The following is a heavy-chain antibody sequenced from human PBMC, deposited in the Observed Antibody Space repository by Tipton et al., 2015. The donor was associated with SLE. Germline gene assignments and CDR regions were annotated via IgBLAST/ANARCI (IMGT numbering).Heavy chain of an antibody. CDR1: GFSFTTYA. CDR2: ISNDGSNQ. V-gene: IGHV3-30-3*01. CDR3: ARDGKVNLFGMVIGSSGAFDY. J-gene: IGHJ4*02. D-gene: IGHD2-21*01. Sequence: SLRLSCAASGFSFTTYAMHWVRQAPGKGPEWVAVISNDGSNQAYAASVRGRFTISRDNSMNTLYLQLNSARAEDTAVYYCARDGKVNLFGMVIGSSGAFDYWGQGTLVTVSS.